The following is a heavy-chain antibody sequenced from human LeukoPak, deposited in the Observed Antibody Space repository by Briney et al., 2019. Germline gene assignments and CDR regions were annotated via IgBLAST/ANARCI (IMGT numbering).Heavy chain of an antibody. CDR1: GYTFTSYD. D-gene: IGHD3-10*01. V-gene: IGHV1-8*01. Sequence: GASVKVSCKASGYTFTSYDINWVRQATGQGLEWMGWMNPNSGNTGYAQKFQGRVTMTRNTSISTAYMELSSLRYEDTAVYYCARSLKYYYGSGRRFDPWGQGTLVTVSS. J-gene: IGHJ5*02. CDR2: MNPNSGNT. CDR3: ARSLKYYYGSGRRFDP.